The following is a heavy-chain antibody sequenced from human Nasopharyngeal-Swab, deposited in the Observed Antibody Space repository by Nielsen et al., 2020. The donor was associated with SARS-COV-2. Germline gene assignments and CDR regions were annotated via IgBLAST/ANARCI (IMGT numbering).Heavy chain of an antibody. CDR3: ASVSGSYYSMEFDY. V-gene: IGHV4-31*03. Sequence: SETLSLTCTVSGGSISSSSYYWGWIRQPPGKGLEWIGYIYYSGSTYYNPSLKSRVTISVDTSKNQFSLKLSSVTAADTAVYYCASVSGSYYSMEFDYWGQGTLVTVSS. CDR2: IYYSGST. J-gene: IGHJ4*02. CDR1: GGSISSSSYY. D-gene: IGHD1-26*01.